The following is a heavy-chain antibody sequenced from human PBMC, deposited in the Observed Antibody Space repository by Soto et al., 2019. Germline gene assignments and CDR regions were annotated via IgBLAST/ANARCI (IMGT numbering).Heavy chain of an antibody. CDR3: ARANVDTAMVPMDV. CDR2: ISAYNGNT. J-gene: IGHJ6*02. Sequence: GASVKVSFKASGYTFTSYGISWLRQAPGQGLEWMGWISAYNGNTNYAQKLQGRVTMTTDTSTSTAYMELRSLRSDDTAVYYCARANVDTAMVPMDVWGQGTTVTVSS. V-gene: IGHV1-18*04. CDR1: GYTFTSYG. D-gene: IGHD5-18*01.